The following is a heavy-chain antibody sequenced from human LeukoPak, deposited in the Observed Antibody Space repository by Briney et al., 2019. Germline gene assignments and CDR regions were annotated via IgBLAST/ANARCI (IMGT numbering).Heavy chain of an antibody. V-gene: IGHV3-11*01. CDR1: GFTFSDYY. J-gene: IGHJ6*04. D-gene: IGHD3-9*01. CDR2: ISSSGSTI. CDR3: TSTKPNYDILTGSAYYYYGMDV. Sequence: GGSLRLSCAASGFTFSDYYMSWIRQAPGKGPEWVSYISSSGSTIYYADSVKGRFTISRDNAKNSLYLQMNSLRAEDTAVYYCTSTKPNYDILTGSAYYYYGMDVWGKGTTVTVSS.